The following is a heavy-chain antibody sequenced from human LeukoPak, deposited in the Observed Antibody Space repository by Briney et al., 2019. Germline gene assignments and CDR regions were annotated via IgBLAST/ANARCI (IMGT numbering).Heavy chain of an antibody. CDR2: INHSGST. D-gene: IGHD3-10*01. J-gene: IGHJ5*02. V-gene: IGHV4-34*01. CDR3: ARGTMVRGVIWFDP. Sequence: SETLSLTCAVYGGSFSGYYWSWIRQPPGKVLEWIGEINHSGSTNYNPSLKSRVTISVDTSKNQLSLKLSSVAAADTAVYYCARGTMVRGVIWFDPWRQGTLVPVSS. CDR1: GGSFSGYY.